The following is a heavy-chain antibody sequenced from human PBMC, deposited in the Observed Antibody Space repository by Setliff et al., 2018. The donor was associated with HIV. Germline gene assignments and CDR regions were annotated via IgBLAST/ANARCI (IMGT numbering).Heavy chain of an antibody. CDR1: GVSVNTGGYY. D-gene: IGHD3-22*01. CDR2: IYPTGST. V-gene: IGHV4-61*02. CDR3: ARDRMSSGYTAAFEI. J-gene: IGHJ3*02. Sequence: SETLSLTCAVSGVSVNTGGYYWSWLRQPAGRGLEWLGRIYPTGSTNYNSSLESRVSISLDTSRNQFSLTLTSVTAADTAVYYCARDRMSSGYTAAFEIWGQGTVVTVSS.